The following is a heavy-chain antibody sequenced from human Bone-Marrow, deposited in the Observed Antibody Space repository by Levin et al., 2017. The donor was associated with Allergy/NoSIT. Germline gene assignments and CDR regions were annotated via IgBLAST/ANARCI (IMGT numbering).Heavy chain of an antibody. J-gene: IGHJ4*02. CDR1: GFTFNSYW. Sequence: AGGSLRLSCAASGFTFNSYWMSWVRQAPGRGLEWVANIKQDGSEKYYVDSVKGRFTISRDNAKNSLYLQMNSLRAEDTAVYYCARVVVVPGAGDYFDYWGQGTLVTVSS. CDR3: ARVVVVPGAGDYFDY. V-gene: IGHV3-7*04. D-gene: IGHD2-2*01. CDR2: IKQDGSEK.